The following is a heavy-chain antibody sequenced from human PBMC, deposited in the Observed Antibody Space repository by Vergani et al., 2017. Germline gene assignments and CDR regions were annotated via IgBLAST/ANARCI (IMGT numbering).Heavy chain of an antibody. D-gene: IGHD6-13*01. V-gene: IGHV4-4*03. CDR1: GGSISGTNW. CDR3: ATVHWYSSGWYGGEYYYYCCFDL. J-gene: IGHJ6*02. CDR2: IYHSGST. Sequence: QVQLQESGPGLVKPPGTLSLTCAVSGGSISGTNWWSGVRQSPGKGLEWIGEIYHSGSTNYNPSLKSRVTISVDTSKNQFSLKLSSVTAADTAVYYCATVHWYSSGWYGGEYYYYCCFDLWGRGTTVTVSS.